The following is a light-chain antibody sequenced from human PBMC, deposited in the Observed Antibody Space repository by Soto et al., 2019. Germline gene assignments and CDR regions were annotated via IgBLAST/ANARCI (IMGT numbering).Light chain of an antibody. Sequence: DIVLTQSPATLSLSPGERDTLSCRASQSLSTYLAWYQHKPGQAPRLVIYDASKRATGIPARFSGSGSGTDFTLTIISLEPEDFAFYYCHQRSHWPQTFGQWTKVEIK. CDR2: DAS. CDR1: QSLSTY. V-gene: IGKV3-11*01. J-gene: IGKJ2*01. CDR3: HQRSHWPQT.